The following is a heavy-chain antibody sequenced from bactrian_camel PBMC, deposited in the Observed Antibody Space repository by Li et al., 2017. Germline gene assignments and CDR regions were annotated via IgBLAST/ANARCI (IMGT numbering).Heavy chain of an antibody. D-gene: IGHD2*01. CDR1: GYRFGSTG. V-gene: IGHV3S53*01. Sequence: SLNISCVHSGYRFGSTGMGWFRQGPGQEREMVATIDGGKSLTLVAASVKGRFTISRDAAADTLNLQMNDLKPEDTAMYYCSINVHAPRVVPGIACAPQEYWGQGTQVTVS. J-gene: IGHJ4*01. CDR2: IDGGKSL. CDR3: SINVHAPRVVPGIACAPQEY.